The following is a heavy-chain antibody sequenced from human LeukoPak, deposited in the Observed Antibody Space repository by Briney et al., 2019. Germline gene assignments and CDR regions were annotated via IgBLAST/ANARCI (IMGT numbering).Heavy chain of an antibody. J-gene: IGHJ4*02. CDR3: ARARATRSYFNY. CDR2: IYPGDSDT. CDR1: GYSFTSYW. D-gene: IGHD3-9*01. Sequence: GESLQISCKGSGYSFTSYWIAWVRQLPGKGLEWMGIIYPGDSDTRYSPSFQGQVTISADKSINTAYLQWSSLKAPDTAMYYCARARATRSYFNYWGQGTLVTVSS. V-gene: IGHV5-51*01.